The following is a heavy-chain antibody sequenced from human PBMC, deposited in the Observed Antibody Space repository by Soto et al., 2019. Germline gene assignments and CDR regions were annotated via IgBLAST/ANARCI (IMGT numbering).Heavy chain of an antibody. CDR1: GASISSSY. D-gene: IGHD3-22*01. J-gene: IGHJ3*02. Sequence: LSLTCTVSGASISSSYWSWIRQSPEKGLEWIGYVYYTGSTNYNPSLKSRVTISLDTSRNQFSLKLNSVTAAHTAVYFCARGYYETGSGHSKPFDIWGQGTMVTVSS. CDR2: VYYTGST. V-gene: IGHV4-59*01. CDR3: ARGYYETGSGHSKPFDI.